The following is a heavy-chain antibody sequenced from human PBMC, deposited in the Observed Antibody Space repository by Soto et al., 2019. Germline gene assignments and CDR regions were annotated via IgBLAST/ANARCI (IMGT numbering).Heavy chain of an antibody. CDR1: GGTFSSYA. D-gene: IGHD2-15*01. V-gene: IGHV1-69*06. CDR3: ARGVCSGGSCYSRVYYYYGMDV. Sequence: GASVKVSCKASGGTFSSYAFNWVRQAPGQGLEWMGGIIPIFGTANYAQKFQGRVTITADKSTSTAYMELSSLRSEDTAVYYCARGVCSGGSCYSRVYYYYGMDVWGQGTTVTVSS. CDR2: IIPIFGTA. J-gene: IGHJ6*02.